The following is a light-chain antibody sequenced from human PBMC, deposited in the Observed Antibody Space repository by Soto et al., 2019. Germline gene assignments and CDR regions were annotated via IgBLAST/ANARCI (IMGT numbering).Light chain of an antibody. CDR2: AAS. CDR3: QQSHSTPIS. J-gene: IGKJ5*01. CDR1: QAIRND. V-gene: IGKV1-39*01. Sequence: DIQMTQSPSSLSASVGDRITVTCRASQAIRNDLAWFQQKPGKAPKLLIFAASSLQSGVPSRFSGSRSGPDFTLTISSLQPEDFATYYCQQSHSTPISFGQGTRLEIK.